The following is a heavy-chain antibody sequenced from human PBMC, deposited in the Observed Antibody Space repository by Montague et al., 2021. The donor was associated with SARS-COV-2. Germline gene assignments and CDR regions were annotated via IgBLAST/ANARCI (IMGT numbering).Heavy chain of an antibody. V-gene: IGHV4-4*07. D-gene: IGHD3-16*01. CDR2: INASGST. J-gene: IGHJ4*02. Sequence: SETLSLTCSISGVSITSYYWSWVRQPPGKGLDWIGHINASGSTNYSPSLKSRVRLSIDNPKNQFSLKLESLTAADTAVYYCVRDGGNWYYFDYWGQGALVTVSS. CDR1: GVSITSYY. CDR3: VRDGGNWYYFDY.